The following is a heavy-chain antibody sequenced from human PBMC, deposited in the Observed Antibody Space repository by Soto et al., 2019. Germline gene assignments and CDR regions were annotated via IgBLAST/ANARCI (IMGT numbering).Heavy chain of an antibody. Sequence: GGSLRLSCAASGFTFSSYAMSWVRQAPGKGLEWVSAISGSGGSTYYADSVKGRFTISRDNSKNTLYLQMNSLRAEDTAVYYCAKDRGGQYYDFWSGYYFYWGQGTLGTVSS. J-gene: IGHJ4*02. D-gene: IGHD3-3*01. CDR3: AKDRGGQYYDFWSGYYFY. CDR2: ISGSGGST. V-gene: IGHV3-23*01. CDR1: GFTFSSYA.